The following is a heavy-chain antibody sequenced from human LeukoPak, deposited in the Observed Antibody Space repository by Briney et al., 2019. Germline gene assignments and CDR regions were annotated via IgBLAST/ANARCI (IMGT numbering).Heavy chain of an antibody. CDR2: INAGNGNT. J-gene: IGHJ4*02. D-gene: IGHD6-19*01. CDR1: GNTFTSYA. CDR3: ARWAGGSGWYFFDY. V-gene: IGHV1-3*01. Sequence: ASVKVSCKASGNTFTSYAMHWVRQAPGQRLEWMGWINAGNGNTKYSQKFQGRVTITRDTSASTAYMELSSLRSEDTAVYYCARWAGGSGWYFFDYWGQGTLVTVSS.